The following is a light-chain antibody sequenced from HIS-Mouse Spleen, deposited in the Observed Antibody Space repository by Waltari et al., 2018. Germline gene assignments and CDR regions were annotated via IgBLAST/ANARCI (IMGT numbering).Light chain of an antibody. CDR2: QDS. Sequence: SYELTQPPSVSVSPGQTASITCSGDNLGDKYACWYQQKPGQSPVLVLHQDSKRPSGIPERFSGSNSGNTATLTISGTQAMDEADYYCQAWDSSYSVFGGGTKLTVL. CDR3: QAWDSSYSV. J-gene: IGLJ2*01. V-gene: IGLV3-1*01. CDR1: NLGDKY.